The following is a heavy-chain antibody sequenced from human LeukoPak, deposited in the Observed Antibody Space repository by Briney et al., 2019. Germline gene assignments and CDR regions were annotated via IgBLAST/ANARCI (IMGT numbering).Heavy chain of an antibody. J-gene: IGHJ4*02. CDR1: GFTVSSNF. CDR3: ATRLRNHFDY. Sequence: GGSLRLSCAASGFTVSSNFMSWVRQAPGKGLEWVSVIYSGGSTYYADSVKGRFTISRHNSKSTLYLQMNSLRAEDTAVYFCATRLRNHFDYWGQGTQVTVSS. D-gene: IGHD5-12*01. CDR2: IYSGGST. V-gene: IGHV3-53*04.